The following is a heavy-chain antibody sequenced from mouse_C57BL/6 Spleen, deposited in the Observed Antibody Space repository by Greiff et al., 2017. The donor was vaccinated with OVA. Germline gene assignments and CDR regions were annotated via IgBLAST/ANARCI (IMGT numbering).Heavy chain of an antibody. D-gene: IGHD1-1*01. J-gene: IGHJ2*01. CDR1: GFTFSDYG. CDR3: ARNGYGSSYYFDY. V-gene: IGHV5-17*01. CDR2: ISSGSSTI. Sequence: EVKLEESGGGLVKPGGSLKLSCAASGFTFSDYGMHWVRQAPEKGLEWVAYISSGSSTIYYADTVKGRFTISRDNAKNTLFLQMTSLRSEDTAMYYCARNGYGSSYYFDYWGQGTTLTVSS.